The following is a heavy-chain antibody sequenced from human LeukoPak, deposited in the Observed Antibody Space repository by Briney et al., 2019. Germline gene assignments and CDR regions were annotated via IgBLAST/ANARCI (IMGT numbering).Heavy chain of an antibody. D-gene: IGHD6-13*01. CDR3: ASSMGAAAALRFDP. CDR1: GFTFSSYA. CDR2: ISYDGSNK. Sequence: GGSLRLSCAASGFTFSSYAMHWVRQAPGKGLEWVAVISYDGSNKYYADSVKGRFTISRDNSKNTLYLQMNSLRAEDTAVYYCASSMGAAAALRFDPWGQGTLVTVSS. V-gene: IGHV3-30-3*01. J-gene: IGHJ5*02.